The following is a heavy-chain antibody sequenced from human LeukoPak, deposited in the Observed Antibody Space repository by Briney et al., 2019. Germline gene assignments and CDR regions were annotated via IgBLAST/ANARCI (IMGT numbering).Heavy chain of an antibody. CDR1: GGTFSSYA. CDR2: IIPIFGTA. CDR3: APVGATYFDY. D-gene: IGHD1-26*01. V-gene: IGHV1-69*05. Sequence: SVKVSCKASGGTFSSYAISWVRQAPGQGLEWMGGIIPIFGTANYAQKFQGRVTITTDESTRTAYMELSSLRSEDTALYYCAPVGATYFDYWGQGTLVTVSS. J-gene: IGHJ4*02.